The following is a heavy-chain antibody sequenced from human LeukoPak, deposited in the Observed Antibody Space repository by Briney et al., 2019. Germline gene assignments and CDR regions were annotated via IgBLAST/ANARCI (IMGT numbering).Heavy chain of an antibody. CDR3: ARGVNNWNIDVFDI. CDR1: GYSISSGYY. J-gene: IGHJ3*02. D-gene: IGHD1/OR15-1a*01. V-gene: IGHV4-38-2*02. Sequence: SETLSLTCTVSGYSISSGYYWGWIRQPPGKGLEWIGTIFHSGSTYSNPSLKSRVTISVDTSKNQFSLNLSSVTAADTAVYFCARGVNNWNIDVFDIWGQGTMVTVSS. CDR2: IFHSGST.